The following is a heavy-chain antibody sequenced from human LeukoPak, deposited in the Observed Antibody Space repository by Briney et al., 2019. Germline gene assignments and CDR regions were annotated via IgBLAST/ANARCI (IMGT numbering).Heavy chain of an antibody. Sequence: GASVKVPCKASGYTFTGYYMHWVRQAPGQGLEWMGWINPNSGGTNYAQKFQGRVTMTRDTSISTAYMELSRLRSDDTAVYYCARDLYQAAAGTGWFDPWGQGTLVTVSS. CDR3: ARDLYQAAAGTGWFDP. V-gene: IGHV1-2*02. CDR1: GYTFTGYY. D-gene: IGHD6-13*01. CDR2: INPNSGGT. J-gene: IGHJ5*02.